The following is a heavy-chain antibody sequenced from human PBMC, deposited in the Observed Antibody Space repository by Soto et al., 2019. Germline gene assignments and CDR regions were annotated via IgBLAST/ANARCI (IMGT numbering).Heavy chain of an antibody. J-gene: IGHJ2*01. CDR3: ARDPLWGTAMVLWYFDL. V-gene: IGHV3-30-3*01. Sequence: QVQLVESGGGVVQPGRSLRLSCAASGFTFSSYAMHWVRQAPGKGLEWVAVISYDGSNKYYADSVKGRFTISRDNSKNTLYLQMNSLRAEDTAVYYCARDPLWGTAMVLWYFDLWGRVTLVTVSS. CDR1: GFTFSSYA. CDR2: ISYDGSNK. D-gene: IGHD5-18*01.